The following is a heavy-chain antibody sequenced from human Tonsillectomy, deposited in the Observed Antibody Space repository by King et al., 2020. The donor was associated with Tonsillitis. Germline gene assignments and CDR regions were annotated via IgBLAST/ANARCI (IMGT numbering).Heavy chain of an antibody. CDR2: ISYDGSNK. CDR1: GFTFSSYG. V-gene: IGHV3-30*03. D-gene: IGHD2-2*01. J-gene: IGHJ4*02. CDR3: ATVGGDIVFLPAAQPFDY. Sequence: VQLVESGGGVVQPGRSLRLSCAASGFTFSSYGMHWVRQAPGKGLEWVAVISYDGSNKYYADSVKGRFTISRDNSKDTLYLQMNSLRAEDTAVYYCATVGGDIVFLPAAQPFDYWGQGTLVTVSS.